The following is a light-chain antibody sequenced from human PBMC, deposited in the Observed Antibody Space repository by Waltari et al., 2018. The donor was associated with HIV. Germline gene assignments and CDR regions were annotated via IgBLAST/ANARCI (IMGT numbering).Light chain of an antibody. CDR2: MNN. V-gene: IGLV1-44*01. J-gene: IGLJ3*02. CDR1: SSNIGSND. CDR3: ATWDDSLNGV. Sequence: QSVLTQPPSASGTPGQTVVISCSGNSSNIGSNDVTWYQLLPGSAPRLLIYMNNYRPSGVPDRFSGSRSGTSASLAISGLQSEDEAEYYCATWDDSLNGVFGGGTKLTV.